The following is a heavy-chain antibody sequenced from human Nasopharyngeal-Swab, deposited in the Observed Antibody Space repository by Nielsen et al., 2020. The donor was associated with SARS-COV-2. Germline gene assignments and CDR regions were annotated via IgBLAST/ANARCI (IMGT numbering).Heavy chain of an antibody. D-gene: IGHD3-10*01. CDR3: ASLLWFGELPSDYYYGMDV. V-gene: IGHV3-11*04. CDR2: ISSSGSTI. Sequence: GESLKISCAASGFTFSDYYMSWIRQAPGKGLEWVSYISSSGSTIYYADSVKGRFTISRDNAKNSLYLQTNSLRAEDTAVYYCASLLWFGELPSDYYYGMDVWGQGTTVTVSS. CDR1: GFTFSDYY. J-gene: IGHJ6*02.